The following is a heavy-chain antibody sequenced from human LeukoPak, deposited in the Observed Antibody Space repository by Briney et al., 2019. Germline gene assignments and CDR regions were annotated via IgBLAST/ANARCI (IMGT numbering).Heavy chain of an antibody. Sequence: GGSLRLSCAASGFIFGDYYMSWIRQAPGKGLEWVSYIRSSGSIIYYADSVKGRFTVSRDNAKNSLYLQMNSLRAEDTAFYYCARVQQYDKFDYWGQGTLVTVSS. J-gene: IGHJ4*02. V-gene: IGHV3-11*01. D-gene: IGHD3-22*01. CDR3: ARVQQYDKFDY. CDR1: GFIFGDYY. CDR2: IRSSGSII.